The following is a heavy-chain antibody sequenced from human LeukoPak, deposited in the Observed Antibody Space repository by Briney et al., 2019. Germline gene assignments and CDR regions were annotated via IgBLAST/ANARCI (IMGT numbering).Heavy chain of an antibody. D-gene: IGHD6-13*01. CDR3: AREKYSSSWDSRESWFDP. CDR1: GYTFTGYY. V-gene: IGHV1-2*02. CDR2: INPNSGGT. Sequence: ASVKVSCKASGYTFTGYYMHWVRQAPGQGLEWMGWINPNSGGTNYAQKFQGRVTMTRDMSTSTVYMELSSLRSEDTAVYYCAREKYSSSWDSRESWFDPWGQGTLVTVSS. J-gene: IGHJ5*02.